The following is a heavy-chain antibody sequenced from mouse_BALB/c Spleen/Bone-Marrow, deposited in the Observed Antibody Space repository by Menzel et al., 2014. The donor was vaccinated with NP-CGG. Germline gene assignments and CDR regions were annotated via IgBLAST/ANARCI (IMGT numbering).Heavy chain of an antibody. CDR3: AKSDYYGSSYKAGFNY. CDR1: GYSFTGYT. D-gene: IGHD1-1*01. CDR2: IYPYNGGT. Sequence: EVQLQQSGPELVKPGTSMKISCKASGYSFTGYTMNLVKQSPGKNLEWIGLIYPYNGGTTYNQKFKGKATFTIDKASSTASMELFSLTSEDSAVYYGAKSDYYGSSYKAGFNYWGQGTPVTVSA. V-gene: IGHV1-34*02. J-gene: IGHJ3*01.